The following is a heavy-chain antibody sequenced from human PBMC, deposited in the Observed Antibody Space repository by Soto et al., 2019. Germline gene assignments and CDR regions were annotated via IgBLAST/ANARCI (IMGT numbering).Heavy chain of an antibody. CDR2: IYHSGST. CDR3: ARDSRYSSSWYPSYYYGMDV. CDR1: GGSISSSSYY. Sequence: PSETLSLTCTVSGGSISSSSYYWGWIRQPPGKGLEWIGYIYHSGSTYYNPSLKSRVTISVDRSKNQFSLKLSSVTAADTAVYYCARDSRYSSSWYPSYYYGMDVWGQGTTVTVSS. V-gene: IGHV4-39*07. D-gene: IGHD6-13*01. J-gene: IGHJ6*02.